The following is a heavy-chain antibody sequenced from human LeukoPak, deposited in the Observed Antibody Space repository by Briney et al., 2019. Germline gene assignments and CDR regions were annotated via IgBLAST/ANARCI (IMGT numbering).Heavy chain of an antibody. CDR1: GGSISSGDYY. CDR3: ARDREEKDGYNYHWYFDL. CDR2: IYYSGST. V-gene: IGHV4-30-4*01. J-gene: IGHJ2*01. D-gene: IGHD5-24*01. Sequence: PSETLSLTCTVSGGSISSGDYYWSWIRQPPGTGLEWVGYIYYSGSTYYNPSLKSRVTISVDTSKNQFSLKLSSVTAADTAVYYCARDREEKDGYNYHWYFDLWGRGTLVTVSS.